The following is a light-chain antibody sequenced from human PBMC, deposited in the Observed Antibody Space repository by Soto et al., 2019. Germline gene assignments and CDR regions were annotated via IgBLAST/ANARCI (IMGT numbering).Light chain of an antibody. CDR2: GAS. CDR3: QQYNNWPPLT. J-gene: IGKJ4*01. V-gene: IGKV3-15*01. CDR1: QSVNSN. Sequence: EIVMTQSPATLSVSPGERATLSCRASQSVNSNLAWYQQKPGQAPRLLIYGASTRATGIPARFSGSGSGTEFTLTISSLQSEDFALYYGQQYNNWPPLTFGGGNKVEIK.